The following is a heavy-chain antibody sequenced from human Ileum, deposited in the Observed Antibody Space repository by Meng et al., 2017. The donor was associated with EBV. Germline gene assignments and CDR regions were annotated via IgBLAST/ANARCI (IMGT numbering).Heavy chain of an antibody. CDR2: MNPNRGTT. D-gene: IGHD6-19*01. CDR1: RYTFTSYD. J-gene: IGHJ4*02. CDR3: ATGVADFEY. Sequence: QGRPVQVGAEVKLPGASVKVSCKACRYTFTSYDIHWVRQGTGQGIEWMGWMNPNRGTTGYAHKFQGRVTMTRNISKSTAYMDLSSLRSEDTAVYYCATGVADFEYWGQGTLVTVSS. V-gene: IGHV1-8*01.